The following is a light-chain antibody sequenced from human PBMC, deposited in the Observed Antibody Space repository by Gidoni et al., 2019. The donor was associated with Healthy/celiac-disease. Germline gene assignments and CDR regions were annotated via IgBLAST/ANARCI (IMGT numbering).Light chain of an antibody. CDR1: QDISNY. J-gene: IGKJ1*01. V-gene: IGKV1-33*01. CDR2: DAS. CDR3: QQYDNPRT. Sequence: DIQMTQSPSSLSASVGDRVTITCQASQDISNYLNWYQQKPGKAPKLLIYDASNLETGVPSMFSGSGSGTDFTFTISSLQPEDIATYYCQQYDNPRTFGQGTKVEIK.